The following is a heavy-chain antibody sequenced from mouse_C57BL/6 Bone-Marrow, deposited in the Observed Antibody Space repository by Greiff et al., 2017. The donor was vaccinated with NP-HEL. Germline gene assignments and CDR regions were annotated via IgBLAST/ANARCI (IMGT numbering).Heavy chain of an antibody. CDR3: ARWRGSGY. J-gene: IGHJ2*01. D-gene: IGHD1-1*02. Sequence: EVQLQQSGPELVKPGASVKISCKASGYTFTDYYMNWVKQSHGKSLEWIGDINPNNGGTSYNQKFKGKATLTVDKSSSTAYMELRSLTSEDSAVYYCARWRGSGYWGQGTTLTVSS. V-gene: IGHV1-26*01. CDR2: INPNNGGT. CDR1: GYTFTDYY.